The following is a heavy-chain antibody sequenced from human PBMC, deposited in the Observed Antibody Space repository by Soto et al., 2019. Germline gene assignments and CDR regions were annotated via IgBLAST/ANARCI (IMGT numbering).Heavy chain of an antibody. J-gene: IGHJ4*02. CDR3: VRLFDY. CDR2: IYWDDDK. Sequence: QITLKESGPTLVKPTQTLTLTCTFSGFSLSTSGVGVGWIRQPPGKALEWLALIYWDDDKRYRPSLKSRLIITKDTSKNQVVLIMTNMDPVDTATYYCVRLFDYWGQGTLVTVSS. V-gene: IGHV2-5*02. CDR1: GFSLSTSGVG.